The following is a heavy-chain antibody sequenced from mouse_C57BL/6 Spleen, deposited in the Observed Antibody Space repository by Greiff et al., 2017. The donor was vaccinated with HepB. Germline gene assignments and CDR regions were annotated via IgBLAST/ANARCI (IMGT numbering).Heavy chain of an antibody. J-gene: IGHJ2*01. V-gene: IGHV5-17*01. CDR1: GFTFSDYG. D-gene: IGHD4-1*01. CDR2: ISSGSSTI. CDR3: AREGNWDHFDY. Sequence: EVKLVESGGGLVKPGGSLKLSCAASGFTFSDYGMHWARQAPEKGLEWVAYISSGSSTIYYADTVKGRFTISRDNAKNTLFLQMTSLRSEDTAMYYCAREGNWDHFDYWGQGTTLTVSS.